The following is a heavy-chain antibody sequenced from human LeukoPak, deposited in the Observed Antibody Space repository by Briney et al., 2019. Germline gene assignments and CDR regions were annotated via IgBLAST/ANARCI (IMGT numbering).Heavy chain of an antibody. J-gene: IGHJ5*02. CDR2: ISSSSNYI. V-gene: IGHV3-21*01. D-gene: IGHD3-10*01. CDR1: GFTFSSYS. Sequence: GGSLRLSCAASGFTFSSYSMSWVRQAPGKGLEWVSSISSSSNYIYYADSVEGPFTISRDNAKNSLYLQMNSLRAEDTAVYYCARALGYYGSGSYYTWFDPSGQGTLVTVSS. CDR3: ARALGYYGSGSYYTWFDP.